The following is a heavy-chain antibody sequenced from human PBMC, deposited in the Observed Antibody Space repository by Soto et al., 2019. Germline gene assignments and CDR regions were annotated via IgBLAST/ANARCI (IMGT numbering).Heavy chain of an antibody. CDR2: IANGDNHI. CDR3: ARVNGHCTDACNRGAFDI. CDR1: GFTFSEYS. Sequence: EVPVVESGGGLVKPGGSLRLSCAASGFTFSEYSFLWVRQAPGKGLEWLSFIANGDNHIFYSDSVKGRFTISSHNAKTAVYSQLNSLRAHGSALYSGARVNGHCTDACNRGAFDIGDQGTRVTVPS. V-gene: IGHV3-21*01. D-gene: IGHD2-2*01. J-gene: IGHJ3*02.